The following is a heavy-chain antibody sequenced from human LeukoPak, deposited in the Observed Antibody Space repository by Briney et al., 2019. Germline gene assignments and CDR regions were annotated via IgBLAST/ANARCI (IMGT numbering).Heavy chain of an antibody. CDR2: IYTSGST. Sequence: SETLSLTCTVSGGSISSYYWSWIRQPAGKGLEWIGRIYTSGSTNYNPSLKSRVTMSVGTSKNQFSLKLSSVTAADTAVYYCASNFRRSSSWIDAFDIWGQGTMVTVSS. D-gene: IGHD6-13*01. J-gene: IGHJ3*02. CDR3: ASNFRRSSSWIDAFDI. CDR1: GGSISSYY. V-gene: IGHV4-4*07.